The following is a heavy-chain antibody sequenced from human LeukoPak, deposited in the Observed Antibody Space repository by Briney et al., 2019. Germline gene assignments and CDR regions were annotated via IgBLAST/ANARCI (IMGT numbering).Heavy chain of an antibody. J-gene: IGHJ6*02. CDR1: GGSISSGDYY. V-gene: IGHV4-30-4*01. D-gene: IGHD3-3*01. CDR2: IYYSGST. CDR3: ARGIFYYYGMDV. Sequence: SETLSLTRTVSGGSISSGDYYWSWIRQPPGKGLEWIGYIYYSGSTYYNPSLKSRVTISVDTSKNQFSLKLSSVTAADTAVYYCARGIFYYYGMDVWGQGTTVTVSS.